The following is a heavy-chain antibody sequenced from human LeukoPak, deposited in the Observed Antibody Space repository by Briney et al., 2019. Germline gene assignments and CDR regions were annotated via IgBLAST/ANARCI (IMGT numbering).Heavy chain of an antibody. CDR1: GFTFSSYA. Sequence: PGGSLRLSCAASGFTFSSYAMSWVRQAPGKGLEWVSAISGSGGSTYYADSVKGRFTTSRDNSKNTLYLQMDSLRAEDTAVYYCAKEGDISSSWYLSNYFDYWGQGTLVTVSS. D-gene: IGHD6-13*01. J-gene: IGHJ4*02. CDR2: ISGSGGST. CDR3: AKEGDISSSWYLSNYFDY. V-gene: IGHV3-23*01.